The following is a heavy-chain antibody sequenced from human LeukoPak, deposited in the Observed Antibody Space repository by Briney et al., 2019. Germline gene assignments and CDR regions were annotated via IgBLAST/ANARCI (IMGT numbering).Heavy chain of an antibody. CDR2: ISSSGSTI. CDR1: GFTFSDYY. D-gene: IGHD3-10*01. CDR3: ARDLSGTMVRGFFDY. J-gene: IGHJ4*02. V-gene: IGHV3-11*04. Sequence: GGSLRLSCAAYGFTFSDYYMSWIRQAPGKGLEWVSYISSSGSTIYYADSVKGRFTISRDNAKNSLYLQMNSLRAEDTAVYYCARDLSGTMVRGFFDYWGQGTLVTVSS.